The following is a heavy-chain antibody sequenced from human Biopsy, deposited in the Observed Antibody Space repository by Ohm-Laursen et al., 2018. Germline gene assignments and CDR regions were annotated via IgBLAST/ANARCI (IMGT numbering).Heavy chain of an antibody. D-gene: IGHD3-16*01. CDR2: INHRGST. CDR1: GGSFSGYY. V-gene: IGHV4-34*01. J-gene: IGHJ6*02. CDR3: ARAVDYYDPYYYYGLDV. Sequence: TLSLTCAVYGGSFSGYYWSWIRQPPGKGLEWIGEINHRGSTNYNPSLKSRVTILVDTSKNQFSLKLRSVIAADTAVYYCARAVDYYDPYYYYGLDVWGQGTTVTVSS.